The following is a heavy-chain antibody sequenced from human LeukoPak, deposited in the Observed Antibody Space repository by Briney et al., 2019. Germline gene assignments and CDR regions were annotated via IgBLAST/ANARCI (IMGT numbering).Heavy chain of an antibody. Sequence: ASVKVSCKASGYAFTGYYMHWVRQAPGQGLEWMGWINPNSGGTNYAQKFQGWVTMTRDTSISAAYMELSRLRSEDTAVYYCATGISSITDYWGQGTLVTVSS. V-gene: IGHV1-2*04. CDR2: INPNSGGT. J-gene: IGHJ4*02. D-gene: IGHD6-13*01. CDR1: GYAFTGYY. CDR3: ATGISSITDY.